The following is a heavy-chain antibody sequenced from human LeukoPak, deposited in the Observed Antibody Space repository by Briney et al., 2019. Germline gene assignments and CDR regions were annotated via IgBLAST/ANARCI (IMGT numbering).Heavy chain of an antibody. CDR2: INPNSGGT. Sequence: GASVKVSCKASGYTFTSYYMHWVRQAPGQGLEWMGWINPNSGGTNYAQKFQGRVTMTRDTSISTAYMELSRLRSDDTAVYYCARAVRNYGSGSYGYWGQGTLVTVSS. CDR1: GYTFTSYY. V-gene: IGHV1-2*02. D-gene: IGHD3-10*01. J-gene: IGHJ4*02. CDR3: ARAVRNYGSGSYGY.